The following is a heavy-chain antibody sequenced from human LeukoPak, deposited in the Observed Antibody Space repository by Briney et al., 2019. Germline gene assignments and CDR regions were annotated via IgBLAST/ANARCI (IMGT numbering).Heavy chain of an antibody. J-gene: IGHJ4*02. Sequence: SETLSLTCTVSGGSISSSSYYWGWIRQPPGKGLEWIGSIYYSGSTYYNPSLKSRVTITVDTSKKQFSLKLSSVTAADTAVYYCARDLKWGYSGYKKVGANYFDYWGQGALVTVSS. D-gene: IGHD5-12*01. CDR1: GGSISSSSYY. CDR2: IYYSGST. V-gene: IGHV4-39*07. CDR3: ARDLKWGYSGYKKVGANYFDY.